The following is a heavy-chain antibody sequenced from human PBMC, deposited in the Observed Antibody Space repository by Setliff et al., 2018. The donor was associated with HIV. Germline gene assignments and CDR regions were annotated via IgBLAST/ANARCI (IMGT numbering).Heavy chain of an antibody. CDR1: DYTFTTYW. J-gene: IGHJ3*01. CDR2: IYPDDTNI. V-gene: IGHV5-51*01. D-gene: IGHD6-13*01. Sequence: GESLKISCKALDYTFTTYWIGWVRQMPGEGLEWMGIIYPDDTNIRYKPYFQNQVTISADKSITPAYLQINNLKASDTATYYCARRDGRSMNAFQIWGPGTVVTVSS. CDR3: ARRDGRSMNAFQI.